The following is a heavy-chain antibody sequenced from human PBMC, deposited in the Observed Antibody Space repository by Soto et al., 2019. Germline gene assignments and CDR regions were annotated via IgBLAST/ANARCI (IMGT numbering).Heavy chain of an antibody. CDR2: ISYDGNNK. Sequence: QVQLVESGGGVVQPGRSLRLSCAAPGFTFSSYGMHWVRQGPGKGLEWVAVISYDGNNKYYVDSVKGGFTISRDNSKNTLFLQMNSLRVEDTATYYCVKDFSAGPGRSPLFYYYTGMDVWGQGTTVTVSS. V-gene: IGHV3-30*18. D-gene: IGHD1-26*01. CDR1: GFTFSSYG. J-gene: IGHJ6*02. CDR3: VKDFSAGPGRSPLFYYYTGMDV.